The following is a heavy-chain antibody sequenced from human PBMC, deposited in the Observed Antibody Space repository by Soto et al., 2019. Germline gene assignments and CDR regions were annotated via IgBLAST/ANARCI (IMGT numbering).Heavy chain of an antibody. J-gene: IGHJ5*02. Sequence: ASVKVSCKASGYTFTSYDIIWVRQATGQGLEWMGWMNPSTGNTDSAEKLQGRLTMTRNTSISTVYMELSSLRFEDTAVYYCARGRIIVAGGFDPWGQGTLVTVSS. CDR2: MNPSTGNT. CDR1: GYTFTSYD. V-gene: IGHV1-8*01. D-gene: IGHD6-19*01. CDR3: ARGRIIVAGGFDP.